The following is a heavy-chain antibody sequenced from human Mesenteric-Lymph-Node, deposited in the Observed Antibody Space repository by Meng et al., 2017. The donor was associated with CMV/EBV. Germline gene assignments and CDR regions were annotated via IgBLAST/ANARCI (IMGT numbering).Heavy chain of an antibody. J-gene: IGHJ4*02. CDR2: ISYDGSNK. Sequence: SCAASGFTFSSYGMHWVRQAPGKGLEWVAVISYDGSNKYYADSVKGRFTISRDNSKNTLYLQMNSLRAEDTAVYYCAKDSSTGFDYWGQGTLVTVSS. V-gene: IGHV3-30*18. CDR3: AKDSSTGFDY. D-gene: IGHD2-15*01. CDR1: GFTFSSYG.